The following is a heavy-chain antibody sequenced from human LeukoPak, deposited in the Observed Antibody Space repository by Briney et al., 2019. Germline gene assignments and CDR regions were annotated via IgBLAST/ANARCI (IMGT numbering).Heavy chain of an antibody. CDR1: ALTVSSNY. CDR2: IYSGGST. CDR3: ARVTGFLFDY. V-gene: IGHV3-66*02. Sequence: GGSLTLSCAASALTVSSNYMSWVRQAPGEGMEWVSVIYSGGSTYYPDSVKGRFTISRDNSKNTLYLQMNSLRAEDTAVYYCARVTGFLFDYWGQGTLVTVSS. D-gene: IGHD3-10*01. J-gene: IGHJ4*02.